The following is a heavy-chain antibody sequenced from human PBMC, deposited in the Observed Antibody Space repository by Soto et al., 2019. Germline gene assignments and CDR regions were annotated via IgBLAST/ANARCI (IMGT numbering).Heavy chain of an antibody. J-gene: IGHJ4*02. D-gene: IGHD2-21*01. CDR2: INHSGST. V-gene: IGHV4-34*01. CDR1: GGSFSGYY. Sequence: SETLSLTCAVYGGSFSGYYWSWIRQPPGKGLEWIGEINHSGSTNYNPSLKSRVTISVDTSKNQFSLKLSSVTAADTAVYYCARGGGTGWCFFDWGQGNLVTVSS. CDR3: ARGGGTGWCFFD.